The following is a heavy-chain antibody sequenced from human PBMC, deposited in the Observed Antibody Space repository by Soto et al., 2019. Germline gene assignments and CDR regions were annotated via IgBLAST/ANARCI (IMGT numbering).Heavy chain of an antibody. CDR2: INPNSGGT. D-gene: IGHD6-13*01. CDR1: GYSFTNYG. Sequence: ASVKVSCKASGYSFTNYGITWVRQAPGQGLEWMGWINPNSGGTNYAQKFQGWVTMTRDTSISTAYMELSRLRSDDTAVYYCARGRSNNEYYYYYYYMDVWGKGTTVTVSS. J-gene: IGHJ6*03. CDR3: ARGRSNNEYYYYYYYMDV. V-gene: IGHV1-2*04.